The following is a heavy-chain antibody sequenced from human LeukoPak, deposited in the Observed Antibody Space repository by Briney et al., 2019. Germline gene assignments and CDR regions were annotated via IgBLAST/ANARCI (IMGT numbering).Heavy chain of an antibody. Sequence: SETLSLTCTVSGGSISNSYWSWIRQPAGKGLEWIGCVYTSGTTNYNPSLKSRVTMSVDTSKNQFSLILRSVSAADTAMYYCARDDGEGPWGQGTLVTVSS. CDR3: ARDDGEGP. J-gene: IGHJ5*02. D-gene: IGHD4-17*01. V-gene: IGHV4-4*07. CDR1: GGSISNSY. CDR2: VYTSGTT.